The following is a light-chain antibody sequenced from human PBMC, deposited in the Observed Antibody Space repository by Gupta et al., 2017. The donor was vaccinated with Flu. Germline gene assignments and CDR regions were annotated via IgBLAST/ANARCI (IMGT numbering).Light chain of an antibody. Sequence: PSVSAAPGQKVTISCSGSNSNIGGNYMSWYQQLQRTDPKLLIYQNNKRPSGIPDRFSASKSGTSATLDITGLQTGDEADDFCGKWDTSLVAGVFGGGTQLTVL. J-gene: IGLJ2*01. V-gene: IGLV1-51*02. CDR3: GKWDTSLVAGV. CDR1: NSNIGGNY. CDR2: QNN.